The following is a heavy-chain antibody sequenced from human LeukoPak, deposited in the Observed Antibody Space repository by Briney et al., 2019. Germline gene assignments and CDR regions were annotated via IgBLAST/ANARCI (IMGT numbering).Heavy chain of an antibody. J-gene: IGHJ1*01. D-gene: IGHD3-3*01. CDR2: ISSNGGST. CDR1: GLTFSCYG. Sequence: GGSLRLSWSASGLTFSCYGLHWVRQAPGKGLQYVSGISSNGGSTDYADSVKGRFTISRDNSKNTLYLQMSSLRAEDTAVYYCVKHQGYYNFWSGYEYFHHWGQGTLVTVSS. V-gene: IGHV3-64D*08. CDR3: VKHQGYYNFWSGYEYFHH.